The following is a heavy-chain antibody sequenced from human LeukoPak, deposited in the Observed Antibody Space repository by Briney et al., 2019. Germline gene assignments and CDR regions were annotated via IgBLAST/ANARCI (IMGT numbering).Heavy chain of an antibody. D-gene: IGHD5-18*01. CDR1: GYTFTGYY. Sequence: VASVKVSCKASGYTFTGYYMHWVRQAPGQGLEWMGWINPNSGGTNYAQKFQGRVTMTRDTSISTAYVELSRLRSDDTAVYYCARGTGEGYTYGRYYFDYWGQGTLVTVSS. CDR3: ARGTGEGYTYGRYYFDY. J-gene: IGHJ4*02. CDR2: INPNSGGT. V-gene: IGHV1-2*02.